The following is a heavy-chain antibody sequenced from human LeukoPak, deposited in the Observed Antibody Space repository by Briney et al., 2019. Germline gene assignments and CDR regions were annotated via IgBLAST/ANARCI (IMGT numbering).Heavy chain of an antibody. CDR1: GFTFSSYA. CDR2: ISGSGDST. CDR3: ARNVSGQYFDI. Sequence: GGSLRLSCAASGFTFSSYAMNWVRQAPGKGLECISAISGSGDSTYYADSVKGRFTISRDNSKNTLYLQMNSLRAEDTAVYYCARNVSGQYFDIWGRGTLVTVSS. J-gene: IGHJ2*01. D-gene: IGHD2/OR15-2a*01. V-gene: IGHV3-23*01.